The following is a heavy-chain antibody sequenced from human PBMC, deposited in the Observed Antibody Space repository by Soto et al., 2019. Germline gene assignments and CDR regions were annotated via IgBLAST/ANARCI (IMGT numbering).Heavy chain of an antibody. D-gene: IGHD5-12*01. V-gene: IGHV4-59*01. CDR1: GGSTSSYY. CDR2: IYYSGST. CDR3: ARGRDGYNLYYFDY. J-gene: IGHJ4*02. Sequence: SETRSLTCSVSGGSTSSYYWSWIRQPPGKGLEWIGYIYYSGSTDYSPSLKSRVTISVDTSKNQFSLKLSSVTAADTAVYYCARGRDGYNLYYFDYWGQGTLVTVSS.